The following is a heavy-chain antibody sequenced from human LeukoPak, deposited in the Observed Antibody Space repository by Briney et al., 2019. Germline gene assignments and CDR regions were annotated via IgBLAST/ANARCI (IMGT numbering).Heavy chain of an antibody. CDR3: ARGLEVTHAFDY. D-gene: IGHD2-21*02. V-gene: IGHV4-34*01. Sequence: PSETLSLTCAVYGGSFSGYYWSWIRQPPGKGLEWIGEINHSGSTNYNPSLKSRVTISVDTSKNQFSLKLSSVTAADTAVYYCARGLEVTHAFDYWGQGTLVTVSS. CDR1: GGSFSGYY. J-gene: IGHJ4*02. CDR2: INHSGST.